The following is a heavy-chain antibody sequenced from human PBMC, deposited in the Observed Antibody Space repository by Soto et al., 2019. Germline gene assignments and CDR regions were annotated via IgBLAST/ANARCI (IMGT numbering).Heavy chain of an antibody. V-gene: IGHV1-3*01. J-gene: IGHJ5*02. Sequence: AAVKVSCTASGYSFTTYPLPWVRQAPVQRLEWMGWIKAGNGRTQCSQKFGGRLTISRDTSTSRVYMELSSVTSQDTAVYYCARVGCNDITYLDWFDPSG. CDR3: ARVGCNDITYLDWFDP. D-gene: IGHD1-20*01. CDR1: GYSFTTYP. CDR2: IKAGNGRT.